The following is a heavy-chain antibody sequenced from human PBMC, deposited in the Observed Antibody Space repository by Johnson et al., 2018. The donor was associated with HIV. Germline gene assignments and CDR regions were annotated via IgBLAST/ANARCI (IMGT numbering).Heavy chain of an antibody. CDR3: AREYYDFWSGYWGGAFDI. J-gene: IGHJ3*02. Sequence: VQLVESGGGLEQPGGSLRLSCAASGFTFSTYWMSWVRQAPGKGLEWVANINQDGSEKYYVDSVKGRFTISRDNAKNSLYLQINSLRAEDTAVYYCAREYYDFWSGYWGGAFDIWGQGTMVTVSS. D-gene: IGHD3-3*01. CDR1: GFTFSTYW. V-gene: IGHV3-7*05. CDR2: INQDGSEK.